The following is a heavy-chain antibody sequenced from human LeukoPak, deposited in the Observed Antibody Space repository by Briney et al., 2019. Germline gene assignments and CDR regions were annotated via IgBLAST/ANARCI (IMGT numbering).Heavy chain of an antibody. CDR2: ISSSGSTI. CDR3: ARDQNSIAVAGMIDY. Sequence: QPGGSLRLSCAASGFTFSSYEMSWVRQAPGKGLEWVSYISSSGSTIYYADSVKGRFTISRDNAKNSLYLQMNSLRAEDTAVYYCARDQNSIAVAGMIDYWGQGTLVTVSS. V-gene: IGHV3-48*03. CDR1: GFTFSSYE. J-gene: IGHJ4*02. D-gene: IGHD6-19*01.